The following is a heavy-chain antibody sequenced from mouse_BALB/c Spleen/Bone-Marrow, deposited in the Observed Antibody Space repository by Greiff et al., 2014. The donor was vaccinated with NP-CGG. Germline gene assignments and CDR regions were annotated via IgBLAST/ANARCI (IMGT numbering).Heavy chain of an antibody. CDR1: GYTFTTYT. CDR3: ARRDDGYVFFDY. V-gene: IGHV1-4*01. J-gene: IGHJ2*01. Sequence: VKVVESGAELARPGASVKVSCRASGYTFTTYTIHWVRQRPGQGLEWIGYINPSSGYTNYIQKFKDKATLTADKSSSTAYMQLSSLTSEDSAVYYCARRDDGYVFFDYWGQGATLTVSS. CDR2: INPSSGYT. D-gene: IGHD2-3*01.